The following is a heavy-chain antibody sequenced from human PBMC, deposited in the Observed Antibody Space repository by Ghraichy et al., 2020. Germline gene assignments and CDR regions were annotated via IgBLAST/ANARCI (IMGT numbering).Heavy chain of an antibody. CDR2: IYYSGST. V-gene: IGHV4-59*01. J-gene: IGHJ4*02. D-gene: IGHD6-19*01. CDR1: GGSISSYY. CDR3: ARVPSSGWYFFDY. Sequence: SETLSLTCTVSGGSISSYYWSWIRQPPGKGLEWIGYIYYSGSTNYNPSLKSRVTISVDTSKNQFSLKLSSVTAADTAVYYCARVPSSGWYFFDYWGQGTLVTVSS.